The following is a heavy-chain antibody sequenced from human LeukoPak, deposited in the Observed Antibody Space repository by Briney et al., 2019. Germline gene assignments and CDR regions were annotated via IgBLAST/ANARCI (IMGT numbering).Heavy chain of an antibody. V-gene: IGHV1-18*01. Sequence: ASVKVSCKASGYTFTSYGISWVRQAPGQGFQGMGWISAYNGNTNYAQKFQGRVTMTTDTSTSTAYMELRRLRSDDTAVYYCARGSGYYTAFDYWGQGTLVTVSS. CDR2: ISAYNGNT. J-gene: IGHJ4*02. CDR3: ARGSGYYTAFDY. D-gene: IGHD3-3*01. CDR1: GYTFTSYG.